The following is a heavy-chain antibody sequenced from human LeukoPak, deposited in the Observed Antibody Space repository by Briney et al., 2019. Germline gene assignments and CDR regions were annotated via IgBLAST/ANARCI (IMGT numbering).Heavy chain of an antibody. D-gene: IGHD4-17*01. CDR1: GYTFTGYY. V-gene: IGHV1-2*02. Sequence: GASVKVSCKASGYTFTGYYMHWVRQAPGQGLEWMGWINPNSGGTNYAQKFQGRVTMTRDTSISTAYMELSRLRSDDTAVYYCATDPSLDSLRGDYWGQGTLVTVSS. CDR3: ATDPSLDSLRGDY. J-gene: IGHJ4*02. CDR2: INPNSGGT.